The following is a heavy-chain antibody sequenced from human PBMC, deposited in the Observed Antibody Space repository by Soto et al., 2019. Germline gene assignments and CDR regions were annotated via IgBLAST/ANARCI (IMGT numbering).Heavy chain of an antibody. CDR3: ERDNWSTTYCYGKDV. J-gene: IGHJ6*02. CDR2: ISGGGGGT. V-gene: IGHV3-23*01. CDR1: GFSFSNYA. Sequence: GGSLRLSCAASGFSFSNYAMNWVRQAPGKGLEWVSGISGGGGGTYYADSVKGRFIISRDNSKNSLYLQMNSLRAEDTAVYYCERDNWSTTYCYGKDVWGQGTTVTVSS. D-gene: IGHD1-20*01.